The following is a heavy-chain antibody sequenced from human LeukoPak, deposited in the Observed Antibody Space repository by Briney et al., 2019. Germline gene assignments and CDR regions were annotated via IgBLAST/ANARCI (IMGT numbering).Heavy chain of an antibody. D-gene: IGHD2-15*01. Sequence: SETLSLTCTVSGGSISSYYWSWIRQPAGEGLEWIGRIYTSGSTGYNPSLKSRVTMSVDTSKNQFSLKLSSVTAADTAVYYCARVDLRAAYFDYWGQGTLVTVYS. CDR3: ARVDLRAAYFDY. J-gene: IGHJ4*02. V-gene: IGHV4-4*07. CDR1: GGSISSYY. CDR2: IYTSGST.